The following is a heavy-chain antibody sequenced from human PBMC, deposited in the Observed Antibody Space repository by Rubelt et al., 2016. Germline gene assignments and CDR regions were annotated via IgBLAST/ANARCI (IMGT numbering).Heavy chain of an antibody. Sequence: QVQLVQSGAEVKKPGASVKVSCKASEYSFTKNPIHWVRQAPGQRLEWMGWINAGNGNTQYSRKFQGRVTITRDASARTAYMELGSLGSEDTAVYYCAREDTTDRGWYDALDIWGQGTMVTVSS. D-gene: IGHD6-19*01. CDR3: AREDTTDRGWYDALDI. J-gene: IGHJ3*02. V-gene: IGHV1-3*01. CDR1: EYSFTKNP. CDR2: INAGNGNT.